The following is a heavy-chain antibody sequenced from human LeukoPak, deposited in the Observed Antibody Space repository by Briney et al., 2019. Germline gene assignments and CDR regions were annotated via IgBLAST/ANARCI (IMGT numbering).Heavy chain of an antibody. CDR1: GFTFSSYS. V-gene: IGHV3-21*01. CDR3: ARLDDSSGYYSHFDY. D-gene: IGHD3-22*01. J-gene: IGHJ4*02. Sequence: PGGSLRLSCAASGFTFSSYSMNWVRQAPGKGLEWVSSISSSSSYIYYADSVKGRFTISRDNAKNSLYLQMNSLRAEDTAVYYCARLDDSSGYYSHFDYWGQGTLVTVSS. CDR2: ISSSSSYI.